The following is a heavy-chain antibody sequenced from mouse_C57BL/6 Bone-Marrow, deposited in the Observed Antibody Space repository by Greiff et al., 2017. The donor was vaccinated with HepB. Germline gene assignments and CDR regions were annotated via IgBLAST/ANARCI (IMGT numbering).Heavy chain of an antibody. CDR3: AFYDYDYFDY. CDR1: GYTFTSYT. Sequence: QVYVKQSGAELARPGASVKMSCKASGYTFTSYTMHWVKQRPGQGLEWIGYINPSSGYTKYNQKFKDKATLTADKSSSTAYMQLSSLTSEDSAVYYCAFYDYDYFDYWGQGTTLTVSS. V-gene: IGHV1-4*01. CDR2: INPSSGYT. J-gene: IGHJ2*01. D-gene: IGHD2-4*01.